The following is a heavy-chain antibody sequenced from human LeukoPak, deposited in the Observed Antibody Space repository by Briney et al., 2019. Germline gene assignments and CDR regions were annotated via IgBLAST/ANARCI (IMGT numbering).Heavy chain of an antibody. V-gene: IGHV1-24*01. CDR3: AFTSNGGNSLGANFDY. Sequence: ASVKVSCKVSGYTLTELSMHWVRQAPGKGLEWMGGFDPEDGETIYAQKFQGRVTMTEDTSTDTAYMELSSLRSEDTAVYYCAFTSNGGNSLGANFDYWGQGTLVTVSS. CDR2: FDPEDGET. J-gene: IGHJ4*02. CDR1: GYTLTELS. D-gene: IGHD4-23*01.